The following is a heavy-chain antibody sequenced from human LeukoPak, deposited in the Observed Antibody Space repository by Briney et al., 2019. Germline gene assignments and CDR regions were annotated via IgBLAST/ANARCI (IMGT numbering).Heavy chain of an antibody. J-gene: IGHJ6*03. CDR2: ISGSGGST. CDR1: GFTFSSYG. CDR3: AKDLHQYYYYYYMDA. Sequence: PGGSLRLSCAASGFTFSSYGMSWVRQAPGKGLEWVSAISGSGGSTYYADSVKGRFTISRDNSKNTLYLQMNSLRAEDTAVYYCAKDLHQYYYYYYMDAWGKGTTVTISS. V-gene: IGHV3-23*01.